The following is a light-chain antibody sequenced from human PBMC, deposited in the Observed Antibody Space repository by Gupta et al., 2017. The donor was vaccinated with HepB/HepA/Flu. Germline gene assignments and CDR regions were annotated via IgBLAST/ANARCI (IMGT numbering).Light chain of an antibody. V-gene: IGKV3-15*01. CDR2: AAS. Sequence: EIVMTQSPATLSMSPGERVTLSCRASQSVSSNLAWHQQRPGQAPRLLIYAASTRATGVPDRFRGRGSGTEFTLTISSLQSEDFAVYYCQQYNNWPPFTFGPGTKVDIK. CDR3: QQYNNWPPFT. CDR1: QSVSSN. J-gene: IGKJ3*01.